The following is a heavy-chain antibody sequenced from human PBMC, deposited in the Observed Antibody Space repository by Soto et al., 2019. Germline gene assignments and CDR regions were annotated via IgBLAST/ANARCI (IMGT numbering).Heavy chain of an antibody. J-gene: IGHJ5*02. Sequence: QVQLQESGPGLVKPSQTLSLTCTVSGGSISSGGYYWSWIRQHPGKGLEWIGYIYYSGSTYYNPSLKSRVTISVDTSKNQFSLKLSSVTAADTAVYYCARQPGIAAAGIGDPNWFDPWGQGTLVTVSS. V-gene: IGHV4-31*03. CDR2: IYYSGST. CDR1: GGSISSGGYY. D-gene: IGHD6-13*01. CDR3: ARQPGIAAAGIGDPNWFDP.